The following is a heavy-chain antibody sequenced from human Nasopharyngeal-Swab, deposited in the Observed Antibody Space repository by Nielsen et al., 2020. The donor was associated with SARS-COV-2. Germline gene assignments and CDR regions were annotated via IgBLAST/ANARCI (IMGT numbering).Heavy chain of an antibody. J-gene: IGHJ4*02. CDR3: ARLGFSGSYDY. V-gene: IGHV4-39*01. Sequence: GSLRLSCTVSGGSISSSSYYWGWIRQPPGKGLEWIGSIYYSGSTYYNPSLKSRVTISVDTSENQFSLKLSSVTAADTAVYYCARLGFSGSYDYWGQGTLVTVSS. CDR1: GGSISSSSYY. D-gene: IGHD1-26*01. CDR2: IYYSGST.